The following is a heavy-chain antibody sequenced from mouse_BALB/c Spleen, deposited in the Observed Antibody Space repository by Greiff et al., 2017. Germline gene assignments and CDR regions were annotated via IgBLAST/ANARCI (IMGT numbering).Heavy chain of an antibody. J-gene: IGHJ2*01. CDR1: GYSITSDYA. V-gene: IGHV3-2*02. D-gene: IGHD4-1*01. CDR2: ISYSGST. CDR3: ASETGTIDY. Sequence: VQLKESGPGLVKPSQSLSLTCTVTGYSITSDYAWNWIRQFPGNKLEWMGYISYSGSTSYNPSLKSRISITRDTSKNQFFLQLNSVTTEDTATYYCASETGTIDYWGQGTTLTVSS.